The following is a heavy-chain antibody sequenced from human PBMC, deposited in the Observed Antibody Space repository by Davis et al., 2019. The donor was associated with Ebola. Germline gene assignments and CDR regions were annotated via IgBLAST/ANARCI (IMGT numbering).Heavy chain of an antibody. D-gene: IGHD3-22*01. V-gene: IGHV3-7*01. CDR1: GFTFSSYW. Sequence: PGGSLRLSCAASGFTFSSYWMSWVRQAPGKGLEWVANIKQDGSEKYYVDSVKGRFTISRDNAKNSLYLQMNSLRAEDTAVYYCARDPLNCYDSSGYCGINWFDPWGQGTLVTVSS. CDR2: IKQDGSEK. CDR3: ARDPLNCYDSSGYCGINWFDP. J-gene: IGHJ5*02.